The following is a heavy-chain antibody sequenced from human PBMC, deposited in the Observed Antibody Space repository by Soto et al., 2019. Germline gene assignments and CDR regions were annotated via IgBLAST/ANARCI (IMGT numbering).Heavy chain of an antibody. Sequence: HAGCLRNSGRSSRFTFSGSSMIWNRQYAGKGLEWVSAIGTSGGRTYYADSVTGRFTISRDNSKNTLYMQMNRLRAEDTAVYYCAKAEVETAPRGMDVWGQGTTVTVSS. J-gene: IGHJ6*02. CDR3: AKAEVETAPRGMDV. V-gene: IGHV3-23*01. D-gene: IGHD2-15*01. CDR2: IGTSGGRT. CDR1: RFTFSGSS.